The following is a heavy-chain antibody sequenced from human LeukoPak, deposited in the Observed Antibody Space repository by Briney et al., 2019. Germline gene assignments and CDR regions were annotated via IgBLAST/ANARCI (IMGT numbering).Heavy chain of an antibody. CDR2: IRYSGST. Sequence: SETLSLTCTVSGGSISSYSWSWIRQPPGKGLEWVGYIRYSGSTNYNPYLKSRVTISVDTSKNHFSLKLSSVTAADTALYYWAISRGTPDSYCDLCGRGTLVTVSS. D-gene: IGHD1-1*01. CDR1: GGSISSYS. CDR3: AISRGTPDSYCDL. J-gene: IGHJ2*01. V-gene: IGHV4-59*01.